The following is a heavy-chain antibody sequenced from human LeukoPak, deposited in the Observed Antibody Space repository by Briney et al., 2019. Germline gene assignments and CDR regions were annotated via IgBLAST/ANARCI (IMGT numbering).Heavy chain of an antibody. V-gene: IGHV3-48*03. Sequence: GGSLRLSCAASGFTFRSYEMNWVRQAPGKGLEWVSYISSSGSTIYYADSVKGRFTISRDNAKNSLYLQMNSLRAEDTAVYYCARECCSSTSCYTPCDAFDIWGQGTMVTVSS. CDR1: GFTFRSYE. CDR3: ARECCSSTSCYTPCDAFDI. CDR2: ISSSGSTI. J-gene: IGHJ3*02. D-gene: IGHD2-2*02.